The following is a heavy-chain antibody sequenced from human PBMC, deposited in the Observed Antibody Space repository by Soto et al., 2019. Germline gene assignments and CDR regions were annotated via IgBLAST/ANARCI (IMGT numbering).Heavy chain of an antibody. CDR2: INHSGST. V-gene: IGHV4-34*01. Sequence: PSETLSLTCAVYGGSFSSYCWSWIRQPPGKGLEWIGVINHSGSTNYDPSLKSRVTISIDTSKNQVSLTLSSVTAADTAVYYCARGEPRFMEWLLLSEYFDPGGQGTLVTVSS. D-gene: IGHD3-3*01. J-gene: IGHJ5*02. CDR3: ARGEPRFMEWLLLSEYFDP. CDR1: GGSFSSYC.